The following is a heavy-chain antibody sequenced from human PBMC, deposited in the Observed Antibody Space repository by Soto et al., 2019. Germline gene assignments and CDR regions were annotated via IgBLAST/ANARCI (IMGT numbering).Heavy chain of an antibody. CDR3: ARDHSSYGDYAIKGLRD. J-gene: IGHJ4*02. CDR1: EGTFSNYA. D-gene: IGHD4-17*01. V-gene: IGHV1-69*01. Sequence: QVQLVQSGAEVKGPGSSVRVSCKASEGTFSNYAITWVRQAPGQGLEWMGGIIPLFGTTNYAQKFQGKVTINADESTSTAYLELSSLTSEDTAVYYCARDHSSYGDYAIKGLRDWGQGILVTVSS. CDR2: IIPLFGTT.